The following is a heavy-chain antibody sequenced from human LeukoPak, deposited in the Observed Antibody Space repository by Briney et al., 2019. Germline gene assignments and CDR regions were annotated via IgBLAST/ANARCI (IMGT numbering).Heavy chain of an antibody. V-gene: IGHV6-1*01. CDR1: GDSVSSYSAG. J-gene: IGHJ4*02. D-gene: IGHD6-13*01. CDR3: GRDIGAAIGH. Sequence: SPTLSLTCAISGDSVSSYSAGWTWIRQSPSRGLEWLGRTYYRSKWYNEYALSVRSRITISPDTSKNQVSLQLNSVTPDDTAFYYCGRDIGAAIGHWGQGTLVTVSS. CDR2: TYYRSKWYN.